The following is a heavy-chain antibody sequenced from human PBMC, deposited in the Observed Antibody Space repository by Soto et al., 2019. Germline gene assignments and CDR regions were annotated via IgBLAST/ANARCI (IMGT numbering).Heavy chain of an antibody. CDR1: GGSISSYY. CDR3: AKARPSGGYYYVEALDI. V-gene: IGHV3-23*01. CDR2: ISDSGNSI. Sequence: PSETLSLTCTVSGGSISSYYWSWVRQGPGKGLEWVSVISDSGNSIYYGDSVKGRFTMSRDNSKNTLYLQMSSLRVEDTAMYYCAKARPSGGYYYVEALDIWGQGTVVTVSS. D-gene: IGHD3-22*01. J-gene: IGHJ3*02.